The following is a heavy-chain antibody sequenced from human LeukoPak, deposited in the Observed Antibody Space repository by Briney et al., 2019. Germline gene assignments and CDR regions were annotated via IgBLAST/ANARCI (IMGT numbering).Heavy chain of an antibody. D-gene: IGHD3-3*01. Sequence: SETLSLTCTVSGGLISISTYYWGWIRQPPGKGLEWIGSIYYSGTTHYNPSLKSRVTIAVDTSKDQFSLKLISVTAADTAVYYCARDGAFWSGYSLNWFDPWGQGTLVTVSS. CDR2: IYYSGTT. CDR3: ARDGAFWSGYSLNWFDP. CDR1: GGLISISTYY. V-gene: IGHV4-39*07. J-gene: IGHJ5*02.